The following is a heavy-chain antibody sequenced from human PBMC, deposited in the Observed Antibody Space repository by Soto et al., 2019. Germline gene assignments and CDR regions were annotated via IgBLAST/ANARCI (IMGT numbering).Heavy chain of an antibody. V-gene: IGHV3-30-3*01. Sequence: QVQLVESGGGVVQPGRSLRLSCAASGFTFSSYAMHWVRQAPGKGLEWVAVTSYDGSNKYCADSVKGRFTISRDNSKNTLYLQMNSLRPEDTAVYYCVRDKFRRTYYNDGSAYFTWGQGTLVTVSS. CDR3: VRDKFRRTYYNDGSAYFT. J-gene: IGHJ5*02. CDR2: TSYDGSNK. D-gene: IGHD3-22*01. CDR1: GFTFSSYA.